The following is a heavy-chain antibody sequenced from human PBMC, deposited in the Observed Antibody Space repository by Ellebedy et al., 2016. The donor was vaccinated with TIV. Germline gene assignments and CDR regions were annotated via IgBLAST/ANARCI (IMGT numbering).Heavy chain of an antibody. V-gene: IGHV3-21*01. D-gene: IGHD6-19*01. CDR3: ARAGGGYSSGWLDY. J-gene: IGHJ4*02. CDR2: ISRSGVYT. Sequence: GGSLRLXCPAVGFTFTSYGMNWVRQAPGKGLEWVASISRSGVYTYYADSVRGRFTISRDNAKESLYLQMNSLRAGDTALYFCARAGGGYSSGWLDYWGQGTLVTVSS. CDR1: GFTFTSYG.